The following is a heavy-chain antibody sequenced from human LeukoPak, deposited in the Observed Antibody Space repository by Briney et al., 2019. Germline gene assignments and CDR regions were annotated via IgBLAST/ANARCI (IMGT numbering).Heavy chain of an antibody. V-gene: IGHV4-59*01. J-gene: IGHJ4*02. Sequence: SETLSLTCTVSGGSISSYYWSWIRQPPGKGLEWIGYIYYSGSTNYNPSLKSRVTISVDTSKNQLSLKLTSMTAADTAVYYCARDTSDYYGRYEHWGQGTLVTVSS. D-gene: IGHD3-3*01. CDR2: IYYSGST. CDR3: ARDTSDYYGRYEH. CDR1: GGSISSYY.